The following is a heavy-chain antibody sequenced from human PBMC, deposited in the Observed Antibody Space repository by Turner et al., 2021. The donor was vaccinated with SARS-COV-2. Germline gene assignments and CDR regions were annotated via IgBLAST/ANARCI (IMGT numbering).Heavy chain of an antibody. J-gene: IGHJ4*02. V-gene: IGHV1-18*01. D-gene: IGHD2-15*01. CDR1: RYPFLNSH. CDR3: VRRYCNTATCYHLDY. Sequence: QVRLEQSGAEMTRPGASVKVSCRPSRYPFLNSHINWVRQAPGQGLQWRGWINPSNGDTGYAQNLQGRLTVTTDASTTTVYMERKSLTFDDTAVYYCVRRYCNTATCYHLDYWGQGTLVTVSS. CDR2: INPSNGDT.